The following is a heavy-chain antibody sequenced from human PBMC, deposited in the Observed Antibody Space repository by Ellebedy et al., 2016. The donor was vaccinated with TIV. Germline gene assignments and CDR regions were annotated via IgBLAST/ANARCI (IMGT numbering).Heavy chain of an antibody. CDR2: INPNSGGT. D-gene: IGHD6-13*01. V-gene: IGHV1-2*02. Sequence: ASVKVSXKASGYTFTGYYMHWVRQAPGQGLEWMGWINPNSGGTNYAQKFQGRVTMTEDTSTDTAYMELSSLRSEDTAVYYCATGYSSSWYRLTTHFDYWGQGTLVTVSS. J-gene: IGHJ4*02. CDR3: ATGYSSSWYRLTTHFDY. CDR1: GYTFTGYY.